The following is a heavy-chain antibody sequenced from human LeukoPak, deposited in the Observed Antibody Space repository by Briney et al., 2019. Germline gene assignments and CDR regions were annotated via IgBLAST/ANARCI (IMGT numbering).Heavy chain of an antibody. V-gene: IGHV1-69*04. CDR3: ARVAGTTSPGYYYYGMDV. CDR2: IIPILGIA. D-gene: IGHD1-1*01. CDR1: GGTFSSYA. Sequence: ASVKVSCKASGGTFSSYAISWVRQAPGQGLEWMGRIIPILGIASYAQKFQGRVTITADKSTSTAYMELSSLRSEDTAVYYCARVAGTTSPGYYYYGMDVWGQGTTVTVSS. J-gene: IGHJ6*02.